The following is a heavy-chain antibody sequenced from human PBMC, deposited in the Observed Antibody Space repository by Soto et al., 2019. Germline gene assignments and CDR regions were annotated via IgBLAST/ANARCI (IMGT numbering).Heavy chain of an antibody. CDR1: GFTFSSYG. Sequence: GGSLRLSCAASGFTFSSYGMHWVRQAPGKGLEWVAVIWYDGSNKYYADSVKGRFTISRDNSKNTLYLQMNSLRAEDTAVYYCAREYLKYQLLFQAFDIWGQGTMVTVSS. J-gene: IGHJ3*02. D-gene: IGHD2-2*01. V-gene: IGHV3-33*01. CDR3: AREYLKYQLLFQAFDI. CDR2: IWYDGSNK.